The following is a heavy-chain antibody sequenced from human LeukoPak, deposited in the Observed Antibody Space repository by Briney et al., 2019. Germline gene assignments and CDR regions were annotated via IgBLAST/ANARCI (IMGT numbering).Heavy chain of an antibody. D-gene: IGHD6-19*01. V-gene: IGHV3-23*01. Sequence: PGGSLRLSCATSEFTFSNYNMGWVRQAPGKGLEWVSAISGSGVSTDYADAVKGRFTISRDNPKNMLSMQMASLRPEDTAVYYCPKEHYGWYSAYSGQRTLATVSS. CDR2: ISGSGVST. J-gene: IGHJ4*02. CDR3: PKEHYGWYSAY. CDR1: EFTFSNYN.